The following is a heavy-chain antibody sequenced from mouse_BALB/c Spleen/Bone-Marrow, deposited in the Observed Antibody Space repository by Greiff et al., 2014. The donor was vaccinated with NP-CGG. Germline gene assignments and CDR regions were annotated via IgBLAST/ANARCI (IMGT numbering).Heavy chain of an antibody. J-gene: IGHJ3*01. CDR3: ALANWDIGGPFAY. V-gene: IGHV1-4*01. Sequence: QVQLKESGAELARPGASVKMSCKASGYTFTSYTMHWVKQRPGQGLEWIGYINPSSGYTNHNQKFKDKATLTADKSSSTAYMQLSSLTSEDSAVYYCALANWDIGGPFAYWGQGTLVTVSA. CDR2: INPSSGYT. CDR1: GYTFTSYT. D-gene: IGHD4-1*01.